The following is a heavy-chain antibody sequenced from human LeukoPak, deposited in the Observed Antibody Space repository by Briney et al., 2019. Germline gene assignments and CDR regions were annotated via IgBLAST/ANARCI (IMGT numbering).Heavy chain of an antibody. CDR3: TKGGRYDSSGYPDS. Sequence: SGGSLRPSCAASGFTFSSYAMNWVRQAPGKGLEWVSVISGSGATTYYADSVKGRFTISRDNSKKTLFLQMNSLRGEDTAVYYCTKGGRYDSSGYPDSWGQGTLVTVSS. V-gene: IGHV3-23*01. J-gene: IGHJ4*02. CDR1: GFTFSSYA. CDR2: ISGSGATT. D-gene: IGHD3-22*01.